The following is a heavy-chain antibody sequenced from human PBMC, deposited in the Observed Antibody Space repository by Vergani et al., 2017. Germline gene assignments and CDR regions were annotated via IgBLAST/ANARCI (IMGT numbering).Heavy chain of an antibody. J-gene: IGHJ4*02. CDR2: ISSSSSYI. CDR3: ARGDYGSVAYFDY. Sequence: VQLVESGGGVVQPGGSLRLSCAASGFTFSSYGMHWVRQAPGKGLEWVSSISSSSSYIYYADSVKGRFTISRDNAKNSLYLQMNSLRAEDTAVYYCARGDYGSVAYFDYWGQGTLVTVSS. D-gene: IGHD4-17*01. CDR1: GFTFSSYG. V-gene: IGHV3-21*04.